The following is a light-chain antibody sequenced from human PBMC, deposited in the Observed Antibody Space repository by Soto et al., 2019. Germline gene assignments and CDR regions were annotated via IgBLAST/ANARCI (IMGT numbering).Light chain of an antibody. Sequence: DIQMTQSPSSLSASVGDRVTITCQASQDITTSLNWFQKKQGKPLALLISDASNLETGAPSNFSGSGSGRDVTCTISSLQPEHIATDYGQQFHDLPFTFGPGTKVELK. V-gene: IGKV1-33*01. CDR2: DAS. CDR1: QDITTS. CDR3: QQFHDLPFT. J-gene: IGKJ3*01.